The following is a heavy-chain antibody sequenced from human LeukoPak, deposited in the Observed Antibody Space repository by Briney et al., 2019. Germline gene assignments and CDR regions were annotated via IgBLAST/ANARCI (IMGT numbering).Heavy chain of an antibody. J-gene: IGHJ4*02. Sequence: GASLRLSCAASGFTFSNYRMHWVRQGPGKGLAWVSRINSDGSSTSYADSVKGRFTISRDNAKNTLYLQMNSLRAEDTAVYYCAREGSYGQFDYWGQGTLVTVSS. CDR3: AREGSYGQFDY. V-gene: IGHV3-74*01. CDR1: GFTFSNYR. CDR2: INSDGSST. D-gene: IGHD5-18*01.